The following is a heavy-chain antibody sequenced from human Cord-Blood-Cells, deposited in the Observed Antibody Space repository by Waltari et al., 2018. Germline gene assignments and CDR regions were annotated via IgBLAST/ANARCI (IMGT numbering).Heavy chain of an antibody. V-gene: IGHV3-30*03. CDR2: ISYDGSNK. Sequence: QVQLVESGGGVVQPGRSLRLSCAASGFTFRSYGLHWVRKAPGKGLEWVAVISYDGSNKYYADSVKGRFTISRDNSKNTLYLQMNSLRAEDTAVYYCASEGHDAFDIWAKGQWSPSLQ. J-gene: IGHJ3*02. CDR1: GFTFRSYG. CDR3: ASEGHDAFDI.